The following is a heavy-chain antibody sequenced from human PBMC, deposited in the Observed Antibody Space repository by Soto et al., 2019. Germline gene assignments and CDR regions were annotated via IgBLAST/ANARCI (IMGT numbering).Heavy chain of an antibody. J-gene: IGHJ3*02. CDR1: GFTFSSYA. CDR3: AGVGLTRVRNAIDI. Sequence: QTGGSLRLSCAASGFTFSSYAMHWVRQAPGKGLEWVAVISYDGSSTSYADSVKGRFTISRDNAKNTLYLQMNSLRAEDTAVYYCAGVGLTRVRNAIDIWGQGTMVTVSS. V-gene: IGHV3-30*04. D-gene: IGHD1-1*01. CDR2: ISYDGSST.